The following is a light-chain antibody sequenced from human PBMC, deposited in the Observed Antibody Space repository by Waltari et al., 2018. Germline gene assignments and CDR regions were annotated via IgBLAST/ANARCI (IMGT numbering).Light chain of an antibody. J-gene: IGKJ1*01. CDR3: QEYDSHWS. CDR2: KAS. CDR1: QGIGRW. Sequence: DIQLTQSPSTLSASVGDRVTLTCRASQGIGRWLAWYQQKPGKTPDLLIYKASILERGVPSRFSGSGSGTEFTLTNTGLQPLDVATYYCQEYDSHWSFGQGTKVEIK. V-gene: IGKV1-5*03.